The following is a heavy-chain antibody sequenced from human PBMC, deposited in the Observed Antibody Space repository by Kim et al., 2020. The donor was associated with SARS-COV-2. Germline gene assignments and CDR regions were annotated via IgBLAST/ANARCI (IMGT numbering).Heavy chain of an antibody. CDR2: DTT. Sequence: DTTYYADSVKGRFTISRDNSKNTLYLQMNSLRVEDTAVYYCAKDLRAVAGYWGQGTLVTVS. D-gene: IGHD6-19*01. J-gene: IGHJ4*02. CDR3: AKDLRAVAGY. V-gene: IGHV3-23*01.